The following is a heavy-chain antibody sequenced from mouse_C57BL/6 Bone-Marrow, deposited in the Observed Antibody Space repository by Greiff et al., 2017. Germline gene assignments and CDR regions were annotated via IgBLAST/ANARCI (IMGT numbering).Heavy chain of an antibody. J-gene: IGHJ4*01. CDR1: GFTFSSYG. CDR3: ARLTTVVDAMDY. Sequence: EVMLVESGGDLVKPGGSLKLSCAASGFTFSSYGMSWVRQTPNKRLAWVATISSGGSYTYYPDSVKGRFTISRDNAKNTLYLQMSSLKSEDTAMYYCARLTTVVDAMDYWGQGTSVTVSS. D-gene: IGHD1-1*01. CDR2: ISSGGSYT. V-gene: IGHV5-6*01.